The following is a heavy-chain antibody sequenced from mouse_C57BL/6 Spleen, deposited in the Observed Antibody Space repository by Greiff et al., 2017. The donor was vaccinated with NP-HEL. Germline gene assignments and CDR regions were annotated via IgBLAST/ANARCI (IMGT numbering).Heavy chain of an antibody. J-gene: IGHJ3*01. CDR2: IDPNSGGT. Sequence: MESCKASGYTFTSYWMHWVKQRPGRGLEWVGRIDPNSGGTKYNEKFKSKATLTVDKPSSTAYMQLSSLTSEDSAVYYCASYDYDSAWFAYWGQGTLVTVSA. V-gene: IGHV1-72*01. CDR1: GYTFTSYW. D-gene: IGHD2-4*01. CDR3: ASYDYDSAWFAY.